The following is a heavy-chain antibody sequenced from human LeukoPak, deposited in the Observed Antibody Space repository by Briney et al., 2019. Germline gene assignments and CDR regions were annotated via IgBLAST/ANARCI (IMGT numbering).Heavy chain of an antibody. D-gene: IGHD3-22*01. CDR2: IYSGGST. J-gene: IGHJ5*02. Sequence: PGGSLRLSCAASGFTVSSNYMSWVRQAPGKGLEWVSVIYSGGSTYYADSVKGRFTISRDNSKNTLYLQMNSLRAEDTAVYYCARTWGYYDTPGWFDPWGQGTLVTVSS. CDR1: GFTVSSNY. V-gene: IGHV3-53*01. CDR3: ARTWGYYDTPGWFDP.